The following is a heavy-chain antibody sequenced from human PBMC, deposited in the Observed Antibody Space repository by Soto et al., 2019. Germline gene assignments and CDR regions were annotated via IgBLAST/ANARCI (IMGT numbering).Heavy chain of an antibody. CDR3: ERITAYSSSWYFDY. J-gene: IGHJ4*02. CDR1: GYSISSSNW. D-gene: IGHD6-13*01. CDR2: IYYSGST. Sequence: QVQLQESGPGLVKPSDTLSLTCAVSGYSISSSNWWGWIRQPPGKGLEWIAYIYYSGSTYYNPSLKSRVTMAVDTSKNQFSLKLSAVTAVDTAVYYCERITAYSSSWYFDYWGQGTLVTVSS. V-gene: IGHV4-28*01.